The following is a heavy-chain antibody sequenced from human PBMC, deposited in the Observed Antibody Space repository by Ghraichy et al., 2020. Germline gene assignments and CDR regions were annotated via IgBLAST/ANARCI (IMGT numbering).Heavy chain of an antibody. V-gene: IGHV3-7*03. CDR1: GFAFSTYW. D-gene: IGHD2-21*02. Sequence: GESLNISCTASGFAFSTYWMTWVRQAPGKGLEWVANIKRDGSKTSYVDSVKGRFTVSRDNAKNSLYLQMNSLRAGDTAVYYCARDSGDWTLDYWGQGTLVTVSS. CDR2: IKRDGSKT. CDR3: ARDSGDWTLDY. J-gene: IGHJ4*02.